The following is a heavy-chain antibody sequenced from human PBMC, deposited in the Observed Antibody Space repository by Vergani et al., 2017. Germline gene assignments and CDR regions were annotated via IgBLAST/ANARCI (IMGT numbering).Heavy chain of an antibody. J-gene: IGHJ3*02. D-gene: IGHD1-26*01. CDR2: ISYYGSNK. Sequence: VQLLESGGGLVQPGGSLRLSCAASGFTFSSYGMHWVRQAPGKGLEWVAVISYYGSNKYYADSVKGRFTISRDNSKNTLYLQMNSLRAEDTAVYYCAKFNSGSYFDAFDIWGQGTMVTVSS. V-gene: IGHV3-30*18. CDR1: GFTFSSYG. CDR3: AKFNSGSYFDAFDI.